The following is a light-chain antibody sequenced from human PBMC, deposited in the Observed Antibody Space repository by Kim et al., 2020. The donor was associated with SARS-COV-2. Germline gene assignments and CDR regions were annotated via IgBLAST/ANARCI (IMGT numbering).Light chain of an antibody. CDR3: QYANTCSRT. V-gene: IGKV1-5*03. Sequence: ASVGDRVSISCRASQTISSWLAWYQLKPGKAPKLLIYKVSSLESGVPTRFSGSGSGTEFTLTISSLQPDDFATYYCQYANTCSRTFGQGTKVDIK. CDR2: KVS. J-gene: IGKJ1*01. CDR1: QTISSW.